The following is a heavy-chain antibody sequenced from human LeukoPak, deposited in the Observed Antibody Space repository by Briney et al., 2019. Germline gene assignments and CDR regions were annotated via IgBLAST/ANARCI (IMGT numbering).Heavy chain of an antibody. V-gene: IGHV1-18*01. CDR1: GYTFTSYG. CDR3: ARDDSDGVADDY. CDR2: ISAYNGNT. J-gene: IGHJ4*02. Sequence: ASVKVSCKASGYTFTSYGISWVRQAPGQGLEWMGWISAYNGNTNYAQKLQGRVTMTTDTSTSTAYMELRSLRSDGTAVYYCARDDSDGVADDYWGQGTLVTVSS. D-gene: IGHD3-3*01.